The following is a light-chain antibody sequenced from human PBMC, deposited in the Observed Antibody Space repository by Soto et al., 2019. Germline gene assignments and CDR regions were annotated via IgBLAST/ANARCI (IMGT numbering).Light chain of an antibody. CDR2: GVT. J-gene: IGLJ1*01. CDR3: NSYTTTTTYV. V-gene: IGLV2-14*01. CDR1: SSDVGRYNY. Sequence: QSALTQPASVSGSLGQSITISCTGTSSDVGRYNYVSWYQQHPGKAPKLIIYGVTNRPSGISNRFSGSKSGSTASLTISGLQPEDEADYYCNSYTTTTTYVFGTGTKLTVL.